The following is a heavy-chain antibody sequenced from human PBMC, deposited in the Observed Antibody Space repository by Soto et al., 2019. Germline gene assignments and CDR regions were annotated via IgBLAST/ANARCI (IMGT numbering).Heavy chain of an antibody. V-gene: IGHV1-69*13. CDR1: GGTFSSYA. D-gene: IGHD4-17*01. CDR2: IIPIFGTA. Sequence: SVKVSCKASGGTFSSYAISWVRQAPGQGLEWMGGIIPIFGTANYAQKFQGRVTMTEDESTSTAYMELSSLRSEDTAVYYCATVHEGYGDYVFDYWGQGTLVTVSS. CDR3: ATVHEGYGDYVFDY. J-gene: IGHJ4*02.